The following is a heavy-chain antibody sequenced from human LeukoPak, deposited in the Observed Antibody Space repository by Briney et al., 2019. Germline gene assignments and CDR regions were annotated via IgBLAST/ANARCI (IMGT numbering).Heavy chain of an antibody. CDR2: IIPIFGTA. V-gene: IGHV1-69*13. CDR1: GGTFSSYA. J-gene: IGHJ3*02. CDR3: ARRASHDAFDI. Sequence: ASVKLSCKASGGTFSSYAISWVRQAPGQGLEWMGGIIPIFGTANYAQKFQGRVTITADESTSTAYMELSSLRSEDTAVYYCARRASHDAFDIWGQGTMITVSS.